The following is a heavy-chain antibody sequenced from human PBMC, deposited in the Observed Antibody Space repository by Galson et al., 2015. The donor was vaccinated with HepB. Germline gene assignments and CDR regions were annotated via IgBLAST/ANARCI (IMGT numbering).Heavy chain of an antibody. V-gene: IGHV1-69*13. Sequence: SVKVSCKASGGTFSSYAISWVRQAPGQGLEWMGGIIPIFGTANYAQKFQGGVTITADESTSTAYMELSSLRSEDTAVYYCARNIVVVPAAPQIYYMDVWGKGTTVTVSS. CDR2: IIPIFGTA. CDR1: GGTFSSYA. D-gene: IGHD2-2*01. CDR3: ARNIVVVPAAPQIYYMDV. J-gene: IGHJ6*03.